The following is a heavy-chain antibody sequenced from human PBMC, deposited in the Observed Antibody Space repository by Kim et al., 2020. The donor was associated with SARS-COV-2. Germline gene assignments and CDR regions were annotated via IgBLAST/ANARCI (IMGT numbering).Heavy chain of an antibody. D-gene: IGHD3-22*01. V-gene: IGHV3-30*03. CDR2: ISYDGSNK. CDR3: ARGGLHYDSSWDYYYYSVMDV. J-gene: IGHJ6*02. CDR1: GFTFSSYG. Sequence: GGSLRLSCAASGFTFSSYGMHWVRQAPGKGLEWVAVISYDGSNKYYADSVKGRFTISRDNSKNKNTLYLQMNSLRAEDTAVFYCARGGLHYDSSWDYYYYSVMDVWGRGTTVTVSS.